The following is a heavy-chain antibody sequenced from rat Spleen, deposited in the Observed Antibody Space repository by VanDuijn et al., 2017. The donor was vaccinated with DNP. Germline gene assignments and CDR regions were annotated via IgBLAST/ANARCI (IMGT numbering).Heavy chain of an antibody. CDR1: GYSITSSSR. CDR3: ARWPGYNPPYAMDA. V-gene: IGHV3-3*01. CDR2: INSAGST. Sequence: EVQLQESGPGLLRPSQSLSLTCSVTGYSITSSSRWNWIREFPGNKLEWMGYINSAGSTDYIPSLKGRISITRDTSKNQIFLQVNSVTTEDTATYYCARWPGYNPPYAMDAWGQGTSVTVSS. D-gene: IGHD1-4*01. J-gene: IGHJ4*01.